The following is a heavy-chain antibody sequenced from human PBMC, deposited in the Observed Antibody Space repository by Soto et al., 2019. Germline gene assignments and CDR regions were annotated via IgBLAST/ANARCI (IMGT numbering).Heavy chain of an antibody. Sequence: GSLRLSCAASGFNFGNNWMHWVRQAPGKGLEWVPRMNSDGRTTNYADSVKGRFTVSRDNAKNTLYLQMNSLRAEDTAVYYCATAEVDYWGPGTLVTVSS. CDR2: MNSDGRTT. J-gene: IGHJ4*02. CDR1: GFNFGNNW. CDR3: ATAEVDY. V-gene: IGHV3-74*01.